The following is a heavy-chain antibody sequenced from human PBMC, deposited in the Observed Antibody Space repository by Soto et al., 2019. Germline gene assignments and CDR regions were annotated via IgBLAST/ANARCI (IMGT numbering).Heavy chain of an antibody. Sequence: GGSLRLSCAASGFPFNNYAMHWVRQAPGKGLEWVAVIWHDGSNEHYADSVKGRFRIARDNSNNTLYLQMNSLRGEDTALYYCARDDVSMVTTFLDYWGLGTLVTVSS. D-gene: IGHD2-21*02. CDR3: ARDDVSMVTTFLDY. J-gene: IGHJ4*02. CDR2: IWHDGSNE. CDR1: GFPFNNYA. V-gene: IGHV3-33*01.